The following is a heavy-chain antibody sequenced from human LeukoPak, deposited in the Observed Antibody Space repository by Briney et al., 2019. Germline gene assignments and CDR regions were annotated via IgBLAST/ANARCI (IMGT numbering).Heavy chain of an antibody. Sequence: ASVKVSCKASGYTFTSYGISWVRQAPGQGLEWMGWISAYNGNTNYAQKLQGRVTMTTDTSTSTAYMELRSLRSDDTAVYYCARDAHDVLLWFGEFPNLDYWGQGTLVTVSS. J-gene: IGHJ4*02. CDR1: GYTFTSYG. V-gene: IGHV1-18*01. CDR3: ARDAHDVLLWFGEFPNLDY. D-gene: IGHD3-10*01. CDR2: ISAYNGNT.